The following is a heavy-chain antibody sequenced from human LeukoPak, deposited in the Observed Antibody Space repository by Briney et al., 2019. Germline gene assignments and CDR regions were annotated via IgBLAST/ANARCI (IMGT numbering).Heavy chain of an antibody. D-gene: IGHD2-15*01. V-gene: IGHV1-69*06. Sequence: ASLKLSCKGSGDTFSSYASSWVRQARGQGLEWMGGIIPIFGTANYAQKFQGRVTITADKSTSTAYMELSSLRSEDTAVYYCATRNKDIVVDDSPVMDVWGKGTTVTVSS. J-gene: IGHJ6*04. CDR1: GDTFSSYA. CDR2: IIPIFGTA. CDR3: ATRNKDIVVDDSPVMDV.